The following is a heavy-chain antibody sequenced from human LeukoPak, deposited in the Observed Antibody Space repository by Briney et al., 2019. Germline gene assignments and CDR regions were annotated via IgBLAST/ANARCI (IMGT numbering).Heavy chain of an antibody. Sequence: ASVKVSCKASGYTFVTYTITWVRQAPGQGLEWVGWISAYKGHTNYAQNFQGRVTMTTDTSTSTAYMELRSLRSDDTAVYYCAREVSEGFGERVIDAFDIWGQGTMVTVSS. J-gene: IGHJ3*02. CDR2: ISAYKGHT. V-gene: IGHV1-18*01. D-gene: IGHD3-10*01. CDR1: GYTFVTYT. CDR3: AREVSEGFGERVIDAFDI.